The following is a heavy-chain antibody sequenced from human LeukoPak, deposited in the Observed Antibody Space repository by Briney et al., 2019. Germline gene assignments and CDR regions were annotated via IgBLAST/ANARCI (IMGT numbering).Heavy chain of an antibody. CDR3: AKDAPSRDSSGYYDFDY. Sequence: GGSLGLSCAASGFTFSNYVMHWVRQAPGKGLEWVAIIWYDGNNKYYAESVKGRFTISRDNSKNTLYLQMNSLRAEDTAVYYCAKDAPSRDSSGYYDFDYWGQGTLVTVSS. D-gene: IGHD3-22*01. CDR2: IWYDGNNK. J-gene: IGHJ4*02. V-gene: IGHV3-33*06. CDR1: GFTFSNYV.